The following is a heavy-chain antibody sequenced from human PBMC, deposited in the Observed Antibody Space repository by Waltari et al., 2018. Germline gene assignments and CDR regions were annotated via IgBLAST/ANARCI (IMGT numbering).Heavy chain of an antibody. Sequence: QVQLVQSGAEVKKPGASVKVSCKASGYTFTGYYMHWVRQAPGQGLEWMGWINPNSGGTNCAKKFEGRVTMTRDRSISTAYMELSRLRSDDTAVYYCARDHSSSWNYYYYMDVWGKGTTVTVSS. CDR1: GYTFTGYY. CDR3: ARDHSSSWNYYYYMDV. D-gene: IGHD6-13*01. CDR2: INPNSGGT. V-gene: IGHV1-2*02. J-gene: IGHJ6*03.